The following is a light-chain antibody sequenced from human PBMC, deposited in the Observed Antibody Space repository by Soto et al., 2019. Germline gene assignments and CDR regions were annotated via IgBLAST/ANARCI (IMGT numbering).Light chain of an antibody. CDR2: GAS. Sequence: EIVMTQSPATLSVSPGESAALSCRASQSISRNLAWYQLKPGQAPRLLIYGASTRVTGIPARFSGSGSGTEFTLSISSLQSEDSAVYYWQQYTNWTPVRTFGQGTKVEIK. V-gene: IGKV3-15*01. J-gene: IGKJ1*01. CDR1: QSISRN. CDR3: QQYTNWTPVRT.